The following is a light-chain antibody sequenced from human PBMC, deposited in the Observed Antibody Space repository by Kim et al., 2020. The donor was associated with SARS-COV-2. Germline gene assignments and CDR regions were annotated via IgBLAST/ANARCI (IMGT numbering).Light chain of an antibody. J-gene: IGKJ2*01. V-gene: IGKV1-5*03. CDR1: QSISSW. Sequence: LSASVRDRVTITCRASQSISSWLAWYQQKPGKAPKLLIYKASSLESGVPSRFSGSGSGTEFTLTISSLQPDDFATYYCQQYNSSYTFGQGTKLEI. CDR3: QQYNSSYT. CDR2: KAS.